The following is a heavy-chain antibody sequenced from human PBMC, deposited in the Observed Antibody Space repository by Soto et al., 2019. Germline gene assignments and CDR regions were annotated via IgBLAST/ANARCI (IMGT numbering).Heavy chain of an antibody. D-gene: IGHD3-22*01. V-gene: IGHV3-23*01. Sequence: EVQLLESGGGLVQPGGSLRLSCAASGFTFSSYVMSWVRQAPGKGLEWVSAISGSGGSTYYADSVKGRFTISRDNSKNTLYLQMNSLRAEDTAVYYCAKHESSGYYSASGYWGQGTLVTVSS. J-gene: IGHJ4*02. CDR1: GFTFSSYV. CDR2: ISGSGGST. CDR3: AKHESSGYYSASGY.